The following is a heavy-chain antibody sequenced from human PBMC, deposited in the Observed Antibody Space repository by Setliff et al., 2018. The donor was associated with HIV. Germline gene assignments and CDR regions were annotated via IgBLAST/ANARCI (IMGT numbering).Heavy chain of an antibody. J-gene: IGHJ6*03. CDR1: GGSFSGYY. Sequence: SETLSLTCAVYGGSFSGYYWSWIRQPPGKGLEWIGEINHSGSTNYNPSLKSRVTISVDTSKNQFSLKLSSVTAADTAVYYCNIYYYYYYMDVWGKGTTVTVSS. CDR2: INHSGST. V-gene: IGHV4-34*01. CDR3: NIYYYYYYMDV.